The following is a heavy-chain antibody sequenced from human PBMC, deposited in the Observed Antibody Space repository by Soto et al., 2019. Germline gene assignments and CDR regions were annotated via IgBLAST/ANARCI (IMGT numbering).Heavy chain of an antibody. V-gene: IGHV4-30-4*01. J-gene: IGHJ4*02. D-gene: IGHD3-3*01. CDR2: IYSRGDT. CDR1: GGSIRGGDYY. CDR3: ARDRGSNYASAIGFYHY. Sequence: PSETLSLTCTVSGGSIRGGDYYWTWIRQSPGKGLEWIGYIYSRGDTSYNPSVESRVTISRDTSKNQFSLNLSSVTAADTAVYYFARDRGSNYASAIGFYHYWAQETMVTFSS.